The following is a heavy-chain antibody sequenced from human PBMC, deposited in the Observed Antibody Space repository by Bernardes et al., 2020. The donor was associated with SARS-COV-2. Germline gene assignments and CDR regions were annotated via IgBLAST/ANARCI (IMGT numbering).Heavy chain of an antibody. CDR2: ISAYNGNT. V-gene: IGHV1-18*01. CDR3: ARSVWSGYYAGYYYGMDV. D-gene: IGHD3-3*01. CDR1: GYTFTSYG. Sequence: ASVKVSCKASGYTFTSYGISWVRQAPGQGLEWMGWISAYNGNTNYAQKLQGRVTMTTDTSTSTAYMELRSLRSDDTAVYYCARSVWSGYYAGYYYGMDVWGQGTTVTVSS. J-gene: IGHJ6*02.